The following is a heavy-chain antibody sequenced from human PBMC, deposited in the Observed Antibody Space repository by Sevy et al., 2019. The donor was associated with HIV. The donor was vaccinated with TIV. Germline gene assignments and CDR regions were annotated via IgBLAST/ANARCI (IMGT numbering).Heavy chain of an antibody. CDR2: ISSDGNNK. V-gene: IGHV3-30*04. CDR3: ARGRVTSHYYDY. Sequence: GGSLRLSCAASRFTFNTYAIHWVRQAPGKGLEWVAVISSDGNNKYYADSVKGRFTISRDNSKHTLYLQMKSLRVEDTAVYYCARGRVTSHYYDYWGQGTLVTVSS. D-gene: IGHD2-21*02. J-gene: IGHJ4*02. CDR1: RFTFNTYA.